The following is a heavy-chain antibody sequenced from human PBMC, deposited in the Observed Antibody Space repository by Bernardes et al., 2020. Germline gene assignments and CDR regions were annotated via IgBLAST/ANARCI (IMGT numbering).Heavy chain of an antibody. CDR3: FRESGGYCSGGSCYNAFDI. CDR1: GFTLSRYT. J-gene: IGHJ3*02. CDR2: ISISSSTL. V-gene: IGHV3-48*02. Sequence: GSLSLSCAASGFTLSRYTRNWVRPAPGKGLEWFSYISISSSTLYYADSVKGRFTISRDNAKNSLYLQMNSLRDEDTAVYYCFRESGGYCSGGSCYNAFDIWGQGTMVTVSS. D-gene: IGHD2-15*01.